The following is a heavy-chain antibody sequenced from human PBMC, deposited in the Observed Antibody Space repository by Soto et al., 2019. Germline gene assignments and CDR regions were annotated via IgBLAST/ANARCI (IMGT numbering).Heavy chain of an antibody. CDR1: GGSFSGYY. J-gene: IGHJ4*02. Sequence: SETLSLTCAVYGGSFSGYYWSWIRQPPGKGLEWIGEINHSGSTNYNPSLKSRVTISVDTSKNQFSLKLSSVTAADTAVYYCARGLVLRYFDWYRLTASLDYWGQGTLVTVSS. CDR2: INHSGST. V-gene: IGHV4-34*01. D-gene: IGHD3-9*01. CDR3: ARGLVLRYFDWYRLTASLDY.